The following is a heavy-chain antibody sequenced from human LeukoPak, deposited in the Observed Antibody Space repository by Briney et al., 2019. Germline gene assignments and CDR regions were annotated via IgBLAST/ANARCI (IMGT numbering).Heavy chain of an antibody. CDR1: GYTFTGYY. D-gene: IGHD3-10*01. CDR2: INPNSGGT. V-gene: IGHV1-2*02. J-gene: IGHJ4*02. Sequence: ASVKVSCKASGYTFTGYYMHWVRQAPGQGLEWMGWINPNSGGTNYAQKFQGRVTMTRDTSISTAYMELSRLRSDDTAVYYCARGRYYGSGSYAYWGQGTLVTVFS. CDR3: ARGRYYGSGSYAY.